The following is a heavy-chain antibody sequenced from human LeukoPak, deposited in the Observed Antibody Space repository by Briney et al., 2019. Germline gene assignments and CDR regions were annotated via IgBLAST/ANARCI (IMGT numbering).Heavy chain of an antibody. D-gene: IGHD5/OR15-5a*01. V-gene: IGHV1-8*01. CDR3: VRSWISGDVSEYFFEK. CDR2: MGPRHGYT. J-gene: IGHJ4*02. CDR1: GYTFTSYD. Sequence: ASVKVSCKASGYTFTSYDINWVRQAPGQGLEWMGWMGPRHGYTGSAQRFQGRFTMTRDTSISTAYMELSSLTSGDTAVYYCVRSWISGDVSEYFFEKWGQGTLVTVSS.